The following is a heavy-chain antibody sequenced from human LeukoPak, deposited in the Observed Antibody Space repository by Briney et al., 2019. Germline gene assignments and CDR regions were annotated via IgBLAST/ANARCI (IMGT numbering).Heavy chain of an antibody. Sequence: GGSLRLSCAASGFTFSSYSMNWVRQAPGKGLEWVSSISSSSSYIYYADSVKGRFTISRDNAKNSLYLQMNSLRAEDTAVYYCARGGYNSPWLDYWGQGTLVTVSS. D-gene: IGHD5-24*01. V-gene: IGHV3-21*01. CDR2: ISSSSSYI. CDR3: ARGGYNSPWLDY. J-gene: IGHJ4*02. CDR1: GFTFSSYS.